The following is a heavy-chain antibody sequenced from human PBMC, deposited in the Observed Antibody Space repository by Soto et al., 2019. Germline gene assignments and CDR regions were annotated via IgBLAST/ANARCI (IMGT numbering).Heavy chain of an antibody. CDR2: ISAYNGNT. CDR3: ARAYVLLWFGELLYPDY. CDR1: GYTFTSYG. V-gene: IGHV1-18*01. Sequence: QVQLVQSGAEVKKPGASVKVSCKASGYTFTSYGISWVRQAPGQGLEWMGWISAYNGNTNYAQKLQGRVTMTTDTSTSTAYVELRSLRSDDTAVYYCARAYVLLWFGELLYPDYWGQGTLVTVSS. D-gene: IGHD3-10*01. J-gene: IGHJ4*02.